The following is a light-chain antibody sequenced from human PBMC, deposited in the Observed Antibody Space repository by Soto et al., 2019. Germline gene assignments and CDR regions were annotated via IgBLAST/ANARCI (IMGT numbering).Light chain of an antibody. CDR3: QQYDKWPHT. Sequence: EMVMTQSPAPLSVSPGERATLSCRASQNLSRNLAWYQQQPGQAPRLLIFYASTRATGIPARFSGSGSGTDFTLTISSLQSEDFAVYYCQQYDKWPHTFGQGPKLEIK. CDR2: YAS. V-gene: IGKV3-15*01. CDR1: QNLSRN. J-gene: IGKJ2*01.